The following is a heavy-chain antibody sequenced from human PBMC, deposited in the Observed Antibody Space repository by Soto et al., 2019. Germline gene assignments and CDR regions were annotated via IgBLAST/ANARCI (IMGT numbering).Heavy chain of an antibody. Sequence: GGSLRLSCAASGFTFGSYSMNWVRQAPGKGLELVSSISSSSSYIYYADSVKGRFTISRDNAKNSLYLQMNSLRAEDTAVYYCARAPGGYDFWSGPARNWFDPWREGTLVTVSS. CDR2: ISSSSSYI. J-gene: IGHJ5*02. CDR3: ARAPGGYDFWSGPARNWFDP. V-gene: IGHV3-21*01. D-gene: IGHD3-3*01. CDR1: GFTFGSYS.